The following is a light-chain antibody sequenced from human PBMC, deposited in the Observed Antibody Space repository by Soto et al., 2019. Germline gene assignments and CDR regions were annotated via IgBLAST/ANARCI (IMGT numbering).Light chain of an antibody. Sequence: IQMTQSPSTLSASVGDRVTLTCRASQSIRSWLAWYQQKPGKAPKLLIYDASSLESGVPSRFTGSGSGTEFTLTISSLQPDDFPTYYCQQYNSYSGTFGQGTKVDI. CDR3: QQYNSYSGT. CDR2: DAS. CDR1: QSIRSW. V-gene: IGKV1-5*01. J-gene: IGKJ1*01.